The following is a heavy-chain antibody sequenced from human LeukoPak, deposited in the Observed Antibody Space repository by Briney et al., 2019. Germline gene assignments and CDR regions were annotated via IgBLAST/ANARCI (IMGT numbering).Heavy chain of an antibody. CDR2: IYHSGST. CDR1: GYSISSGYY. J-gene: IGHJ4*02. Sequence: PSETLSLTCAVSGYSISSGYYWGWIRQPPGKGLERIGSIYHSGSTYYNPSLKSRVTISVDTSKNQFSLKLSSVTAADTAVYYCATPHGYSYGLDYWGQGTLVTVSS. CDR3: ATPHGYSYGLDY. D-gene: IGHD5-18*01. V-gene: IGHV4-38-2*01.